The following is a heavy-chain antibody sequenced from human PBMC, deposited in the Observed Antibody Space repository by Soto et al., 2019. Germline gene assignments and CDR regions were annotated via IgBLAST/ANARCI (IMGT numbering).Heavy chain of an antibody. J-gene: IGHJ4*02. V-gene: IGHV3-30*04. D-gene: IGHD1-26*01. CDR3: ARDGQSGSYDG. Sequence: RQAPGKGLEWVAVIWYDGSNKYYADSVKGRFTISRDNSKNTLYLQMNSLRSEDTAVYYCARDGQSGSYDGWGQGTLVTVSS. CDR2: IWYDGSNK.